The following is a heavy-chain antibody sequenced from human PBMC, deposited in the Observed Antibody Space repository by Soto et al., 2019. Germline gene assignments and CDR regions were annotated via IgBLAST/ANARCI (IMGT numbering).Heavy chain of an antibody. J-gene: IGHJ6*02. CDR3: AKDASSWFYYFYGMDV. Sequence: QIQLEQSRPELRKPGASVKVSCKASGYIFSNFGISWVRQAPRQGLEWMGWISGYNDNTNYAQKFQDRLRMTTDISTGTAYMELTTLRSEDTAVYYCAKDASSWFYYFYGMDVWGQGTTVTVSS. CDR2: ISGYNDNT. V-gene: IGHV1-18*01. D-gene: IGHD2-2*01. CDR1: GYIFSNFG.